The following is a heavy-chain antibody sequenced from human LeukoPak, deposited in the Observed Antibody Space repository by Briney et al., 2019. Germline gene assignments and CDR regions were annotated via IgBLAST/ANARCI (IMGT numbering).Heavy chain of an antibody. CDR3: ARRMATTVPFGY. CDR1: GGSISSGGYY. D-gene: IGHD5-24*01. V-gene: IGHV4-31*03. Sequence: RASETLSLTCSVSGGSISSGGYYWSWIRQHPGKGLEWIGYIYHSGTTYYNPSLKSRITISVDTSNNQFSLRLSSVTAADTAVYYCARRMATTVPFGYWGQGTLVTVSS. J-gene: IGHJ4*02. CDR2: IYHSGTT.